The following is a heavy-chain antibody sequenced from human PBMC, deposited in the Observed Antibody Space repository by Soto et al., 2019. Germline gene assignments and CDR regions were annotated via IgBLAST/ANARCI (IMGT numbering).Heavy chain of an antibody. CDR2: IGTAGDT. J-gene: IGHJ6*03. CDR1: GFTFSSYD. V-gene: IGHV3-13*01. D-gene: IGHD1-26*01. Sequence: EVQLVESGGGLVQPGGSLRLSCAASGFTFSSYDMHWVRQATGEGLEWVSAIGTAGDTYYPGSVKGRFTISRENAKNSLYLQMNSLRAGDTAVYYCPRVGRGSGGMDVWGKGTTVTVSS. CDR3: PRVGRGSGGMDV.